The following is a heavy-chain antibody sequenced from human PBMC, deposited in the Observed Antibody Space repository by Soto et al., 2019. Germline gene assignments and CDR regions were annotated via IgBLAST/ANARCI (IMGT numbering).Heavy chain of an antibody. D-gene: IGHD3-3*01. CDR3: ARDVGPVTIFGEALSGYFDF. Sequence: LRLSCAASGFTFSSFEMSWVRQAPGKGLEWLASIKEDGSERYYLDSVKGRFTISRDNAKDSLSLQMNSLRGEDTAFYYCARDVGPVTIFGEALSGYFDFWGQGTLVTVSS. V-gene: IGHV3-7*03. CDR1: GFTFSSFE. J-gene: IGHJ4*02. CDR2: IKEDGSER.